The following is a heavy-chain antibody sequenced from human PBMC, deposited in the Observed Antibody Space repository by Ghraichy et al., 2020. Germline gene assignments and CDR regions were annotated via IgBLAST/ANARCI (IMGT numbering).Heavy chain of an antibody. D-gene: IGHD6-6*01. J-gene: IGHJ3*02. V-gene: IGHV4-59*01. CDR1: GGSISTYY. CDR3: ARSVASRPIYAFDI. CDR2: VYYSGST. Sequence: SETLSLTCIDSGGSISTYYWTWIRQPPGKELEWIGFVYYSGSTNYNPSLNSRVTISVDTSKNQFSLHLNSVTAADTAVYYCARSVASRPIYAFDIWGQGTMVTVSS.